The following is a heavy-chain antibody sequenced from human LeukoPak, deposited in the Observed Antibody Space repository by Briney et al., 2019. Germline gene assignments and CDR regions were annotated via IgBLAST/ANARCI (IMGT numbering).Heavy chain of an antibody. V-gene: IGHV6-1*01. D-gene: IGHD6-6*01. CDR3: ARSSIGDWFFDL. J-gene: IGHJ2*01. CDR1: GDSVSNNNVA. CDR2: TYYGSKWNN. Sequence: SQTLSLTCAISGDSVSNNNVAWNWIRQSPSRGLEWLGRTYYGSKWNNDYAVSMKSRIIINPDTSKNQFSLRLISVTAADTAVYYCARSSIGDWFFDLWGRGTLVTVSS.